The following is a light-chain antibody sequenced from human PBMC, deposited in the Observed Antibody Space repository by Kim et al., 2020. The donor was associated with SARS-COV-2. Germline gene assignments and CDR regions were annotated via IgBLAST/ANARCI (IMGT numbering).Light chain of an antibody. J-gene: IGKJ4*01. CDR1: QTVARY. V-gene: IGKV3-15*01. Sequence: VSPGESAPLSCRASQTVARYLVWYQQKPGQAPRLLIYSASTRATGVPARFSGSGSGTEFTLTISGLQSEDFAVYFCQQHSDWPLTFGGGTKVDIK. CDR3: QQHSDWPLT. CDR2: SAS.